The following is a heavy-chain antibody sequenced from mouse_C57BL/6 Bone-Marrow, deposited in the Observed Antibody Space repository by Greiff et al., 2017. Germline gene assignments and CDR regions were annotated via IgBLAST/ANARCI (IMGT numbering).Heavy chain of an antibody. CDR1: GYTFTSYW. Sequence: VQLQQPGAELVMPGASVKLSCKASGYTFTSYWMHWVKQRPGQGLEWIGEIDPSGSYTNYNQKFKGKSTLTVDKSSSTAYMQLSSLTSEDSAVYYCAREGPYSNYEGLDYWGQGTTLTVSS. CDR3: AREGPYSNYEGLDY. CDR2: IDPSGSYT. V-gene: IGHV1-69*01. D-gene: IGHD2-5*01. J-gene: IGHJ2*01.